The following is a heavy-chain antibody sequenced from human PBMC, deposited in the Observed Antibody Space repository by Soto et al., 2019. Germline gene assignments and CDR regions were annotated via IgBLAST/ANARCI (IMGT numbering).Heavy chain of an antibody. D-gene: IGHD3-9*01. Sequence: GESLKISCKGSGYSFTSYWIGWVRQMPGKGLEWMGIIYPGDSDTRYSPSFQGQVTISADKSISTAYLQWSSLKASDTAMYYCLRGDFFYDILTGFPVGGNGSAPWXQGPLVP. CDR1: GYSFTSYW. CDR2: IYPGDSDT. J-gene: IGHJ5*02. V-gene: IGHV5-51*01. CDR3: LRGDFFYDILTGFPVGGNGSAP.